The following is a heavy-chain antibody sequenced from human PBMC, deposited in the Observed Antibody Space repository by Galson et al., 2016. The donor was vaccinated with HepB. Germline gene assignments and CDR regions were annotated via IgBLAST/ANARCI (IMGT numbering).Heavy chain of an antibody. Sequence: SLRLSCAASGLSLSTPVMYWVRQAPGKGLEWVSALGDGGDYTSYADAVKGRFTISGDISENTLFLQMNSLRVEDTAIYYCAKLAVRGDYGGRDDWGQGTLVTVSS. D-gene: IGHD4-17*01. J-gene: IGHJ4*02. CDR1: GLSLSTPV. CDR3: AKLAVRGDYGGRDD. CDR2: LGDGGDYT. V-gene: IGHV3-23*01.